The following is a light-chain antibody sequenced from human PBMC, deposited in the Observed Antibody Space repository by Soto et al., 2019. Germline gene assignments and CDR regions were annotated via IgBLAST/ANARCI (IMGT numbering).Light chain of an antibody. J-gene: IGKJ1*01. Sequence: EIVLTQSPATLSSFPGDRVTLSCRASQAVNTRLAWYQHKPGQAPRLLIYLASNRAAGVPARFSGSGSGTDFTLTISDVEPEDFAVYYCHHRQSWPRTFGQGTTVYIK. CDR2: LAS. CDR3: HHRQSWPRT. V-gene: IGKV3-11*01. CDR1: QAVNTR.